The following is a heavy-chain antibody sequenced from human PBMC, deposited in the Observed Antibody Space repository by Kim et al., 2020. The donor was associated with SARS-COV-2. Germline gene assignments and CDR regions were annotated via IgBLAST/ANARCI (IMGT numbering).Heavy chain of an antibody. CDR2: IFKSGST. D-gene: IGHD2-15*01. J-gene: IGHJ5*01. Sequence: SETLSLTCDVSGDSISDSNYYWAWLRQPPGKGLEWIGSIFKSGSTYFSPPLKNRVGTLVDMTKNQISLWLTAVTAADTATYYCVRERCIGDS. V-gene: IGHV4-39*07. CDR3: VRERCIGDS. CDR1: GDSISDSNYY.